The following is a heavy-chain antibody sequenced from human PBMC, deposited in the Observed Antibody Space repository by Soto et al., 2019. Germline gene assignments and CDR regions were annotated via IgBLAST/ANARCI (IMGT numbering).Heavy chain of an antibody. CDR1: GGTFSSYA. V-gene: IGHV1-69*13. Sequence: SVKVSCKASGGTFSSYAISWVRQAPGQGLEWMGGIIPIFGTANYAQKFQGRVTITADESTSTAYMELSSLRSEDTAVYYCARGYYTAMVDFDYWGQGTLVTVSS. CDR2: IIPIFGTA. CDR3: ARGYYTAMVDFDY. J-gene: IGHJ4*02. D-gene: IGHD5-18*01.